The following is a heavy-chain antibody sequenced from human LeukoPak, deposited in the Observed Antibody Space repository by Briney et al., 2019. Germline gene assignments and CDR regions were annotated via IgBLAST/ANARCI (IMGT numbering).Heavy chain of an antibody. CDR3: SRHRVDSRSYYADFDC. Sequence: GGSLRLSCAASGFTFSNCAMSWVRQAPGEGLFWVSAISGSGASTYYADSIKGRFTITRDNSKNTLYLQMNSLRAEDTAVYYCSRHRVDSRSYYADFDCWGQGTLVTVSS. CDR2: ISGSGAST. D-gene: IGHD3-22*01. J-gene: IGHJ4*02. V-gene: IGHV3-23*01. CDR1: GFTFSNCA.